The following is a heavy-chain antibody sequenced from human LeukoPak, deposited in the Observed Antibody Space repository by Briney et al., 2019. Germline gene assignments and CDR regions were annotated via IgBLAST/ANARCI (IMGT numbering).Heavy chain of an antibody. CDR2: ISGNNDNP. CDR1: GYTFSNFG. CDR3: ARDGTITDDY. Sequence: ASVKVSCKTSGYTFSNFGIDWVRQATGQGLEWIGWISGNNDNPNYGQKFQGRVTVTTDSSTSTAYMELRNLRFDDPAVYYCARDGTITDDYWGQGTLVTVSA. J-gene: IGHJ4*02. D-gene: IGHD3-3*01. V-gene: IGHV1-18*01.